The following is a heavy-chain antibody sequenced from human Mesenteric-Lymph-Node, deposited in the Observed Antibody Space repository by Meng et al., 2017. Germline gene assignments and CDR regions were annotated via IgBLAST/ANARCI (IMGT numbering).Heavy chain of an antibody. Sequence: QAQMVQSGREVKKPGASVKVSCKASGYTFTNYGINRVRQASGQGLEWMGWINAYNGDTNYAQTLQGRVTMTTDTSTSTAYMELRSLRSDDTAVYYCARGEVGITSGDYWGQGTLVTVSS. V-gene: IGHV1-18*01. D-gene: IGHD1-26*01. CDR1: GYTFTNYG. J-gene: IGHJ4*02. CDR2: INAYNGDT. CDR3: ARGEVGITSGDY.